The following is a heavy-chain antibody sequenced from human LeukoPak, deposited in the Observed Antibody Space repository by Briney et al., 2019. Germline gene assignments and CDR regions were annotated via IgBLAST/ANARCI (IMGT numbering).Heavy chain of an antibody. Sequence: ASVKVSCKASGYTFTSYGISWVRQAPGQGLEWMGWISAYNGNTNYAQKLQGRVTMTTDTSTSTAYMELRSLRSDDTAVYYCVTMVRGKHSDTFWGQGTLVTVSS. J-gene: IGHJ4*02. CDR1: GYTFTSYG. V-gene: IGHV1-18*01. D-gene: IGHD3-10*01. CDR3: VTMVRGKHSDTF. CDR2: ISAYNGNT.